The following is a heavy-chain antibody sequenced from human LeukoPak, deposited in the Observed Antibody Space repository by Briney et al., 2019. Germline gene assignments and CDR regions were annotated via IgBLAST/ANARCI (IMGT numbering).Heavy chain of an antibody. V-gene: IGHV3-30-3*01. CDR1: GFTFSSYA. CDR3: ASGHRGPYYFDY. D-gene: IGHD2-15*01. J-gene: IGHJ4*02. CDR2: ISYDGSNK. Sequence: QAGGSLRLSCAASGFTFSSYAMHWVRQAPGKGLEWVAVISYDGSNKYYADSVKGRFTISRDNSKNTLYLQMNSLRAEDTAVYYCASGHRGPYYFDYWGQGTLVTVSS.